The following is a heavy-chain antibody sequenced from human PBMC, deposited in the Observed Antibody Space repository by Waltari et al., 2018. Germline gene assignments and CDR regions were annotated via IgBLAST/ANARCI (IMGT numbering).Heavy chain of an antibody. J-gene: IGHJ4*02. Sequence: EVQLVESGGGLVQPGGSLRLSCAASGFTFSSYDMHWVRQATGKGLEWGSAIGTAGDTYYPGSVKGRFTISRENAKNSLYLQMNSLRAGDTAVYYCARVSGSSSSQYYFDYWGQGTLVTVSS. CDR2: IGTAGDT. D-gene: IGHD6-13*01. CDR3: ARVSGSSSSQYYFDY. CDR1: GFTFSSYD. V-gene: IGHV3-13*01.